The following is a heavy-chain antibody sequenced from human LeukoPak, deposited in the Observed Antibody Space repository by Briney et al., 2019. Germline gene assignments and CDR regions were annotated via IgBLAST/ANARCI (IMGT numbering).Heavy chain of an antibody. J-gene: IGHJ4*02. V-gene: IGHV3-15*01. D-gene: IGHD3-10*01. CDR2: IKSKTDGGTT. CDR1: GFTFSNAW. Sequence: GGSLRLSCSASGFTFSNAWMSWVRQAPGKGLEWVGRIKSKTDGGTTDYAAPVKGRFTISRDDSKNTLYLQMNSLKTEDTAVYYCTTDRWSRGSGSYSYWGQGTLVTVSS. CDR3: TTDRWSRGSGSYSY.